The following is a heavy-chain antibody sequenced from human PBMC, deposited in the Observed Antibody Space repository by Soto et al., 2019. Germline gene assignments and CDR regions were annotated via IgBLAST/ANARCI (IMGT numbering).Heavy chain of an antibody. Sequence: QVQLQQWGAGLLKPSETLSLTCAVYGGSFSGYYWTWIRQPPGKGLEWIAEITHSGSTNYNPSLKTRHTISVDTSKHQFSLRITSVTAADTALYYCARGRQDIIVEPAPSWFDPWGQGTLVTVSS. CDR1: GGSFSGYY. V-gene: IGHV4-34*01. CDR2: ITHSGST. D-gene: IGHD2-2*01. CDR3: ARGRQDIIVEPAPSWFDP. J-gene: IGHJ5*02.